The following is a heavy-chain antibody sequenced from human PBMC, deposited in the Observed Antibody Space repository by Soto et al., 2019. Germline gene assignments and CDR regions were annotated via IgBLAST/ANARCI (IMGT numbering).Heavy chain of an antibody. Sequence: QVQLQESGPGLVKPSQTLSLTCTVSGGSISSGDYYWSWIRQPPGKGLEWIGYIYYSGSTYYNPSLKSRVTISVDTSKNQFSLNLSSVTAADTAVYYCARDAHYYDSSGQLIEYFQHWGQGTLVTVSS. CDR1: GGSISSGDYY. CDR2: IYYSGST. D-gene: IGHD3-22*01. CDR3: ARDAHYYDSSGQLIEYFQH. V-gene: IGHV4-30-4*01. J-gene: IGHJ1*01.